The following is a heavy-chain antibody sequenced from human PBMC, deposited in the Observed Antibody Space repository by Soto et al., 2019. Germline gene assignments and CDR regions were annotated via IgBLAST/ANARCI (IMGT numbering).Heavy chain of an antibody. CDR1: GYTFTTHG. CDR3: ARDTVYCRGGTRSREWFDP. CDR2: VAGDNGHR. Sequence: QVQLVQSGAEVKKPGASVKVSCKASGYTFTTHGISWVRQAPGQGLEWMGWVAGDNGHRNYAQSLQGRVTMTTDKSTNTAYMELRRLRSDDSAVHDCARDTVYCRGGTRSREWFDPWGQGPLVTVSS. V-gene: IGHV1-18*01. D-gene: IGHD2-15*01. J-gene: IGHJ5*02.